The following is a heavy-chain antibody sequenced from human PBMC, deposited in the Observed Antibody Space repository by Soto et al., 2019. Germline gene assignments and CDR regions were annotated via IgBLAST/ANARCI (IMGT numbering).Heavy chain of an antibody. CDR1: GGSISSGGYY. Sequence: QVQLQESGPGLVKPSQTLSLTCTVSGGSISSGGYYWSWIRQHPGKGLEWIGYMYYSGSTYYNPSLKSRITISVDTSKKKFSLKLSSVTAADTAVYYCARGVTMVRGVGLFYFDYWGQGILVTVSS. V-gene: IGHV4-31*03. J-gene: IGHJ4*02. CDR3: ARGVTMVRGVGLFYFDY. D-gene: IGHD3-10*01. CDR2: MYYSGST.